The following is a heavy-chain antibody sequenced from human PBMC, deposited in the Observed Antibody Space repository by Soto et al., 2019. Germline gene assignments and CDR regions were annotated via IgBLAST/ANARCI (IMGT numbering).Heavy chain of an antibody. V-gene: IGHV4-59*08. J-gene: IGHJ4*02. CDR1: GGSISSYY. Sequence: SETLSLTCAVSGGSISSYYWSWIRQPPGKGLEWIGYIYYSGSTNYNPSLKSRVTISVDTSKNQFSLKLSSVTAADTAVYYCARHRFRRLYNDFWSGSIDYWGQGTLVTVSS. D-gene: IGHD3-3*01. CDR3: ARHRFRRLYNDFWSGSIDY. CDR2: IYYSGST.